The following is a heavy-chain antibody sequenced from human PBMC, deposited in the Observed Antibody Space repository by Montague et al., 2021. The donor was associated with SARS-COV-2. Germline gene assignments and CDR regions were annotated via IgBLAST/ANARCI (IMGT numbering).Heavy chain of an antibody. CDR2: IYHSGST. CDR1: GYSISTGYY. V-gene: IGHV4-38-2*02. CDR3: AKVAGSHDTFDI. J-gene: IGHJ3*02. D-gene: IGHD6-19*01. Sequence: SETLSLTCTVSGYSISTGYYWGWIRQPPGKGLEWIGPIYHSGSTYFNPSLESRVTISVDTSKNQFSLNLSSVTAAGTAVYYCAKVAGSHDTFDIWCRGTMVTVCS.